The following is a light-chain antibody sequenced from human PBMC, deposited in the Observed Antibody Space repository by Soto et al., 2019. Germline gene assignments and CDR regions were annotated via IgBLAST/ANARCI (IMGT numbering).Light chain of an antibody. CDR1: QSIGSF. V-gene: IGKV1-39*01. CDR2: VAS. CDR3: QQSYTTPQT. Sequence: IQITQSPSALSASVGDRVTITCRASQSIGSFLNWYQHKPGKAPNLLIYVASSLQGGVPSRFSGSGSGTDFTLTISSLHPEDFATYYCQQSYTTPQTFGQGTKVDIK. J-gene: IGKJ1*01.